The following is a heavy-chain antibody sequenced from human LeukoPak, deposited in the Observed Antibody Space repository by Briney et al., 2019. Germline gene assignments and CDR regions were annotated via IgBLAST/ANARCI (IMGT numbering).Heavy chain of an antibody. D-gene: IGHD3-10*01. CDR1: GYTFTSYG. J-gene: IGHJ4*02. Sequence: ASVEVSCKASGYTFTSYGISWVRQAPGQGLEWMGWISAYNGNTNYAQKLQGRVTMTTDTSTSTAYMELRSLRSDDTAVYYCARLFDFGSGSYMGYWGQGTLVTVSS. CDR2: ISAYNGNT. CDR3: ARLFDFGSGSYMGY. V-gene: IGHV1-18*01.